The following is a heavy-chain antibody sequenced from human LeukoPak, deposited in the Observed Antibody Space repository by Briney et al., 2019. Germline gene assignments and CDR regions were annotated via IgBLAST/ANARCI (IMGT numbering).Heavy chain of an antibody. V-gene: IGHV4-34*01. Sequence: SETLSLTCAVYGGSFSGYYWSWIRQPPGKGLEWIGEINHSGSTNYNPSLKSRVTISVDTSKNQFSLKLSSVTAADTAVCYCARARPNVLRFLEWSFARSAFDIWGQGTMVTVSS. CDR1: GGSFSGYY. D-gene: IGHD3-3*01. CDR3: ARARPNVLRFLEWSFARSAFDI. CDR2: INHSGST. J-gene: IGHJ3*02.